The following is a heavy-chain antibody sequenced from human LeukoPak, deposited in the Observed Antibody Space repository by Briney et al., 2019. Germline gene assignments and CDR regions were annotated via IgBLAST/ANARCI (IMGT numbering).Heavy chain of an antibody. CDR1: GFTFSSHA. CDR3: ANEEVPNDY. CDR2: ISISGDIT. J-gene: IGHJ4*02. D-gene: IGHD4/OR15-4a*01. Sequence: GGSLRLPCAVSGFTFSSHAMTWVRQAPGKGLEWVSGISISGDITYYADSVQGRFIISRDNSKNTVYLQMNSLRVEDTAVYYCANEEVPNDYWGQGTLVTVSS. V-gene: IGHV3-23*01.